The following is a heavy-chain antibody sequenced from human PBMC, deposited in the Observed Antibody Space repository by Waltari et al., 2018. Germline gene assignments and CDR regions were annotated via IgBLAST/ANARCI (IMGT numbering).Heavy chain of an antibody. CDR2: VHRSGRT. J-gene: IGHJ4*02. D-gene: IGHD2-15*01. Sequence: QLQLQQSGPGLVKPSESLSLTCAVSGDSMGSRDFWSWVRQSPGKGMEWIGQVHRSGRTNYNPSLASRVTMSIDTSNNHFSLKVTAATAADTAIYYCARDRGRGLYLDSWGQGILVTVSP. V-gene: IGHV4-4*02. CDR3: ARDRGRGLYLDS. CDR1: GDSMGSRDF.